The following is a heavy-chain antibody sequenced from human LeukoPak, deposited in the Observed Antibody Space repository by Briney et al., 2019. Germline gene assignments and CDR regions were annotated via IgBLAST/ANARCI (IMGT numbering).Heavy chain of an antibody. D-gene: IGHD5-12*01. J-gene: IGHJ6*03. CDR3: ARAEIWWLRLTISDGEGYMDV. CDR1: GYTFTSYD. Sequence: ASVKVSCKASGYTFTSYDINWVRQATGQGLEWMGWMNPNSGNTGYAQKFQGRVTMTRNTSISTAYMELSSLRSEDTAVYYCARAEIWWLRLTISDGEGYMDVWGKGTTVTVSS. CDR2: MNPNSGNT. V-gene: IGHV1-8*02.